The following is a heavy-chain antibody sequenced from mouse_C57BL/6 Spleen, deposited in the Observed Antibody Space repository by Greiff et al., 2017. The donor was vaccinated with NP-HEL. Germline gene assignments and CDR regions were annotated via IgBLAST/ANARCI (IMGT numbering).Heavy chain of an antibody. CDR2: ISNLAYSI. CDR1: GFTFSDYG. CDR3: ARVYGTYWYFDV. Sequence: EVQVVESGGGLVQPGGSLKLSCAASGFTFSDYGMAWVRHAPRKGPAWVAFISNLAYSIYYADTVTGRFTISRENAKNTLYLEMSSLRSEDTAMYYCARVYGTYWYFDVWGTGTTVTVSS. D-gene: IGHD1-1*01. V-gene: IGHV5-15*01. J-gene: IGHJ1*03.